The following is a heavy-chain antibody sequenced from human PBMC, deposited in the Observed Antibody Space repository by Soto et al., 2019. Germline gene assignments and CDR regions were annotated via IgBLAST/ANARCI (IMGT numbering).Heavy chain of an antibody. CDR2: ISGSGATF. CDR1: GFTFSDYY. Sequence: GGSLRLSCVASGFTFSDYYMIWIRQAPGKGLEWISNISGSGATFYYANSVKGRFTVSRDNTNNSLYLQMNNLRVDDTAVYYCAREVKTHDHYYALDVWGQGTTVTVSS. CDR3: AREVKTHDHYYALDV. V-gene: IGHV3-11*01. J-gene: IGHJ6*02. D-gene: IGHD3-16*01.